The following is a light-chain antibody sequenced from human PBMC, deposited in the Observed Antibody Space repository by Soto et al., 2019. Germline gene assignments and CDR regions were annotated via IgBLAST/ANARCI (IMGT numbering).Light chain of an antibody. CDR2: TTN. CDR1: NSNIGSDI. Sequence: QAVVTQPPSASGTPGQRATISCCGSNSNIGSDIVNCYQLLPGAAPEVLINTTNQRPSGVPERFSGSKSGTSASLAISGLQSEDEANSSCATWDGGLNGPFVFGTGTKVTVL. J-gene: IGLJ1*01. V-gene: IGLV1-44*01. CDR3: ATWDGGLNGPFV.